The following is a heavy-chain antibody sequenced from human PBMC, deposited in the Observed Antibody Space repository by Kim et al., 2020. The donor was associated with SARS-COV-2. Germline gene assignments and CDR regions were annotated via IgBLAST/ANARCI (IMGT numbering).Heavy chain of an antibody. CDR3: AKDGGGDSRDSDY. J-gene: IGHJ4*02. Sequence: GGSLRLSCAASRFTFRNYGMSWFRQAPGEGLEWVSGISAIAGTTYYADTVKGRFTISRDKSRNTVYLQTNSLSAEDTAVYYSAKDGGGDSRDSDYLGQGT. V-gene: IGHV3-23*01. D-gene: IGHD2-21*02. CDR1: RFTFRNYG. CDR2: ISAIAGTT.